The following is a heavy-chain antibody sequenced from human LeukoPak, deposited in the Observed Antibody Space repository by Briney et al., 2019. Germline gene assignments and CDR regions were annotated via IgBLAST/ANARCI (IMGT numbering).Heavy chain of an antibody. D-gene: IGHD1-1*01. CDR2: ISDRGIGT. J-gene: IGHJ4*02. CDR1: GFTFSSYA. CDR3: AKCLDAHTRVGFDY. V-gene: IGHV3-23*01. Sequence: GGSLRLSCAASGFTFSSYAMSWVRQAPGEGLEWVSAISDRGIGTYYADSVKGRFTISRDNSKNTLYLQMNSLRVEDTAVYYCAKCLDAHTRVGFDYWGQGTLVTVSS.